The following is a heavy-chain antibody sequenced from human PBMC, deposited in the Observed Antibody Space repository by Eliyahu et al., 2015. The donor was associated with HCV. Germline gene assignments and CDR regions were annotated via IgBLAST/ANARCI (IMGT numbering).Heavy chain of an antibody. J-gene: IGHJ4*02. CDR3: AKGVSGGYNIAFDY. V-gene: IGHV3-23*01. CDR2: ISNSGGNT. D-gene: IGHD5-24*01. Sequence: EVQLSQSGGGLVQPGGSLRLSCAASGFTFSSYAMSWVRQAPGKGLEWVSGISNSGGNTYYADSVKGRFTMSRDNSKNTLYVQMSSLRDEDTAVYYCAKGVSGGYNIAFDYWGQGTLVTVSS. CDR1: GFTFSSYA.